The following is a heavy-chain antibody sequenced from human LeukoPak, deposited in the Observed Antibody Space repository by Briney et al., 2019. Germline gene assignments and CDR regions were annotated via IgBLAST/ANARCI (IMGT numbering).Heavy chain of an antibody. CDR3: ATSSSYYDSSGYYYPPRA. Sequence: ASVKVSCKASGGTFSSYAISWVRQAPGQGLEWMGGIIPIFGTANYAQKFQGRATITADESTSTAYMELSSLRSEDTAVYYCATSSSYYDSSGYYYPPRAWGQGTLVTVSS. V-gene: IGHV1-69*13. CDR1: GGTFSSYA. D-gene: IGHD3-22*01. J-gene: IGHJ5*02. CDR2: IIPIFGTA.